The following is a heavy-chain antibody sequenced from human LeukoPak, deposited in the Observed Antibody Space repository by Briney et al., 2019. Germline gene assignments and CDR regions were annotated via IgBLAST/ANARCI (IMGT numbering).Heavy chain of an antibody. D-gene: IGHD3-10*01. CDR3: ARTYGAGIYRHFDL. CDR2: IGSAGDA. V-gene: IGHV3-13*01. J-gene: IGHJ2*01. Sequence: RSLRLSCAASGFCFSTYDMHWVRQVTGKGLEWVSGIGSAGDAFYPDSVKGRFTISRENAENSLYLQMHSLRAGDTAVYFCARTYGAGIYRHFDLWGRGTLVTVSS. CDR1: GFCFSTYD.